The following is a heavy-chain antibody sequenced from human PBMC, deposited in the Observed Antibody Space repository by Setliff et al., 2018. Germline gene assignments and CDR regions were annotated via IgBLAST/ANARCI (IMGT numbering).Heavy chain of an antibody. D-gene: IGHD6-19*01. J-gene: IGHJ4*02. CDR2: ISGASSTI. Sequence: PGGSLRLSCIVSCLTFRNFGMTWVRQAPGKGLEWLSKISGASSTIYYADSVKGRFTISRDNAQNSLYLQMNDLTAEDTAVYFCARARSNGWEEPDYWGQGTLVTVSS. CDR1: CLTFRNFG. CDR3: ARARSNGWEEPDY. V-gene: IGHV3-48*01.